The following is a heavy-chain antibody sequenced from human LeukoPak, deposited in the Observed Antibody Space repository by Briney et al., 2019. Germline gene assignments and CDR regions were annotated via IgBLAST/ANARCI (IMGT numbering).Heavy chain of an antibody. V-gene: IGHV4-4*07. J-gene: IGHJ4*02. D-gene: IGHD6-19*01. CDR1: GYSISSGYY. CDR2: IYTSGST. Sequence: SETLSLTCAVSGYSISSGYYWSWIRQPAGKGLEWIGRIYTSGSTNYNPSLKSRVTMSVDTSKNQFSLKLNSVTAADTAVYYCARVGSNGWFEDYWGQGTLVTVSS. CDR3: ARVGSNGWFEDY.